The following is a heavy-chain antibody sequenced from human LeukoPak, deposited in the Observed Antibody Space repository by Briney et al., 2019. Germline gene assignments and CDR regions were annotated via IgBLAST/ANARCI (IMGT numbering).Heavy chain of an antibody. D-gene: IGHD3-3*01. CDR3: AKGLSTIFGVAVTFDY. CDR2: ISGSGGST. J-gene: IGHJ4*02. V-gene: IGHV3-23*01. Sequence: PGGSLRLSCAASVFTFSSYAMSWVRQAPGKGLEWVSPISGSGGSTYYADSVKGRFTISRDNSKNTLYLQMNSLRAEDTAVYYCAKGLSTIFGVAVTFDYWGQGTLVTVSS. CDR1: VFTFSSYA.